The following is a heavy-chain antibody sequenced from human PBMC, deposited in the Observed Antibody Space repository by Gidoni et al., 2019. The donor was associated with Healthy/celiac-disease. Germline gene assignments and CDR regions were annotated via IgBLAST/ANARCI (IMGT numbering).Heavy chain of an antibody. Sequence: EVQLVEAGGGLVQPGGSLRLSWAASGFTFSRYSMNWVRQAPGKGLEGVSYISSSSSTIYYADSVKGRFTISRDNAKNSLYLQMNSLRDEDTAVYYCARSLGYCSSTSCYGMYYFDYWGQGTLVTVSS. CDR1: GFTFSRYS. CDR2: ISSSSSTI. CDR3: ARSLGYCSSTSCYGMYYFDY. J-gene: IGHJ4*02. D-gene: IGHD2-2*01. V-gene: IGHV3-48*02.